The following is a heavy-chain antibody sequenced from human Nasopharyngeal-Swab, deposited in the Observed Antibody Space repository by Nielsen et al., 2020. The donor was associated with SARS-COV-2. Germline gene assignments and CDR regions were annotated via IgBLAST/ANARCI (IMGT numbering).Heavy chain of an antibody. V-gene: IGHV3-49*03. D-gene: IGHD2-15*01. CDR2: IRSKAYGGTT. Sequence: SCTASGFTFVVYAMSWFRQAPGQGLGGVGFIRSKAYGGTTEYAASVKGRFTISRDDSKSIAYLQMNSLKTEDTAVYYCTRACSGGSCRASFDYWGQGTLVTVSS. J-gene: IGHJ4*02. CDR3: TRACSGGSCRASFDY. CDR1: GFTFVVYA.